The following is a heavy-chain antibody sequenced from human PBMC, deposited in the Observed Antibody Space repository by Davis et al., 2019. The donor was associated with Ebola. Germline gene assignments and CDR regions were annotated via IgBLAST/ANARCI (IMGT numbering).Heavy chain of an antibody. Sequence: ASVKVSCKASGYTFTSYAMHWVRQAPGQRLEWMGWINAGNGNTKYSQKFQGRVTITRDTSASTAYMELSSVTAADTAVYYCARVLGDKNYWGQGTLVTVSS. CDR1: GYTFTSYA. CDR3: ARVLGDKNY. V-gene: IGHV1-3*01. CDR2: INAGNGNT. J-gene: IGHJ4*02. D-gene: IGHD2-21*02.